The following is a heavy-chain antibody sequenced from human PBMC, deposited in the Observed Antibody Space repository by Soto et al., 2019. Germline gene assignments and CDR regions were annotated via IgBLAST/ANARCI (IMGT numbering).Heavy chain of an antibody. CDR1: GFTFSSYG. V-gene: IGHV3-33*01. Sequence: GGSLRLSCAASGFTFSSYGMHWVRQAPGKGLEWVAVIWYDGSNKYYADSVKGRFTISRDNSKNTLYLQMNSLRAEDTAVYYCARGEWYDYSNPPFDYWGQGTLVTVS. J-gene: IGHJ4*02. CDR3: ARGEWYDYSNPPFDY. D-gene: IGHD4-4*01. CDR2: IWYDGSNK.